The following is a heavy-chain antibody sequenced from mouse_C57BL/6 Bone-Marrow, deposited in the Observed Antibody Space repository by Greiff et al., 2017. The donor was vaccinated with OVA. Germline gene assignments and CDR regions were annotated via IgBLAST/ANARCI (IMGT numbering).Heavy chain of an antibody. D-gene: IGHD2-1*01. CDR2: IWGGGST. Sequence: VKLVESGPGLVAPSQSLSITCTVSGFSLTSYGVDWVRQPPGKGLEWLGVIWGGGSTNYNSALMSRLSISKDNYESKCFVKMNSRQTDDTAMYYWAKRGSVYRNYYAMDYWGQGTLVTVSS. CDR3: AKRGSVYRNYYAMDY. CDR1: GFSLTSYG. V-gene: IGHV2-9*01. J-gene: IGHJ4*01.